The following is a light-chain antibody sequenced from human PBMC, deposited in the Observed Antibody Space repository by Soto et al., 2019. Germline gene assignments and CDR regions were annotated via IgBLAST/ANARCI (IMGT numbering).Light chain of an antibody. J-gene: IGKJ3*01. CDR3: QQLSSYPRT. Sequence: IQLTQSPSSLSASVGDRDTVTCRASQGISSSLAWYQQKPGKAPRLLIYAASTLQSGVPSRFSGSGSGTDFTLTISSLQPEDFATYYCQQLSSYPRTFGPGPRWISN. CDR1: QGISSS. CDR2: AAS. V-gene: IGKV1-9*01.